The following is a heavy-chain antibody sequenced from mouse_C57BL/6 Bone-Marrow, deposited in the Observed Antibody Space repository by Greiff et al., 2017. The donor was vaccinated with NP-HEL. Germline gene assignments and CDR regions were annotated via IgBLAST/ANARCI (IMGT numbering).Heavy chain of an antibody. CDR1: GFSFNTYA. J-gene: IGHJ1*03. CDR3: VRNYYGSSSYWYFDV. V-gene: IGHV10-1*01. Sequence: EVKLMESGGGLVQPKGSLKLSCAASGFSFNTYAMNWVRQAPGKGLEWVARIRSKSNNYATYYADSVKDRFTISRDDSESMLYLQMNNLKTEDTAMYYCVRNYYGSSSYWYFDVWGTGTTVTVSS. CDR2: IRSKSNNYAT. D-gene: IGHD1-1*01.